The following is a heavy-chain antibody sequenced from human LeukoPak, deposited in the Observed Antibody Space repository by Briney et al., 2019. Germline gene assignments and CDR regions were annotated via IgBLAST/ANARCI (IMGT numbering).Heavy chain of an antibody. J-gene: IGHJ4*02. D-gene: IGHD6-13*01. Sequence: NASETLSLTCTVSGGSISSSSYYWSWIRQPPGKGLEWIGYIYYSGSTNYNPSLKSRVTISVDTSKNQFSLKLSSVTAADTAVYYCARLIGSWYGSFSGSFDYWGQGTLVTVSS. CDR3: ARLIGSWYGSFSGSFDY. CDR1: GGSISSSSYY. CDR2: IYYSGST. V-gene: IGHV4-61*01.